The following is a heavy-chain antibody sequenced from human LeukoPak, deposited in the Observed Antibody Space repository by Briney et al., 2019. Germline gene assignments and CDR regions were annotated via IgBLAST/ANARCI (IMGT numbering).Heavy chain of an antibody. CDR3: AKIIVVVPAATDFFDY. CDR2: IRYDGSNK. J-gene: IGHJ4*02. V-gene: IGHV3-30*02. CDR1: GFTFSSYG. D-gene: IGHD2-2*01. Sequence: PGGSLRLSCAASGFTFSSYGMHWVRQAPGKGLERVAFIRYDGSNKYYADSMKGRFTISRDNSKNTLYLQMNSLRAEDTAVYYCAKIIVVVPAATDFFDYWGQGTLVTVSS.